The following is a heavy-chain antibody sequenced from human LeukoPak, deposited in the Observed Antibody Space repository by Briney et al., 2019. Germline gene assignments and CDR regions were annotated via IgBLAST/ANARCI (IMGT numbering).Heavy chain of an antibody. D-gene: IGHD5-24*01. CDR3: AKSHVEMATMGFDY. J-gene: IGHJ4*02. Sequence: PGGSLRLSCAASGFTVSGNYMSWVRQAPGKGLEWVSVIYSGGSTFYADSVKGRFTISRDNSKNTLYLQMNSLRAEDTAVYYCAKSHVEMATMGFDYWGQGTLVTVSS. V-gene: IGHV3-66*01. CDR1: GFTVSGNY. CDR2: IYSGGST.